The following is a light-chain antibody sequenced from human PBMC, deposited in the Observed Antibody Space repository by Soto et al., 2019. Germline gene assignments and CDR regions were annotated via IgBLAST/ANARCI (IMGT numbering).Light chain of an antibody. V-gene: IGLV1-44*01. J-gene: IGLJ2*01. CDR3: AAWDDSLNGVV. CDR1: SSNIGSNT. CDR2: SNN. Sequence: QSVLTQPPSASGTPGQRVTISCSGGSSNIGSNTVNWYQQLPGTAPKLLIYSNNQRPSGVPDRFSGSKSGTSASLAISGLQSEDEADYYCAAWDDSLNGVVFGGGTKLTV.